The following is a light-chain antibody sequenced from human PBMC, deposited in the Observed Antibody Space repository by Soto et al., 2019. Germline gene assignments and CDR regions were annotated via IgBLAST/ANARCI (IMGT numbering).Light chain of an antibody. J-gene: IGKJ5*01. V-gene: IGKV3-11*01. CDR1: QSVSSY. CDR3: QQRSNWPPIT. Sequence: EIVLTQSPATLSLSAVERSTLSCMASQSVSSYLAWYQQKPGQAPRLLIYDASNRAPGIPARFSGSGSGTDFTLTISSLERADFAIYYCQQRSNWPPITFGQGTRLEIK. CDR2: DAS.